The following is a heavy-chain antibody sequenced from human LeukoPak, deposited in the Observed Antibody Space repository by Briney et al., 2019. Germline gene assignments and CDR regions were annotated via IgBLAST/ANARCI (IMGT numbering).Heavy chain of an antibody. CDR3: TKEFCGSRAACAGGSYYDF. V-gene: IGHV3-13*01. CDR1: GFTFSNDD. CDR2: IGVKGDT. J-gene: IGHJ2*01. Sequence: PGGSLRLSCAAYGFTFSNDDFDSVRQAAGKGLGWVAAIGVKGDTYYEDSVKGRFTISREDAANSLYLQMRSLGAGDTALYYCTKEFCGSRAACAGGSYYDFWGRGALVTVSS. D-gene: IGHD2-15*01.